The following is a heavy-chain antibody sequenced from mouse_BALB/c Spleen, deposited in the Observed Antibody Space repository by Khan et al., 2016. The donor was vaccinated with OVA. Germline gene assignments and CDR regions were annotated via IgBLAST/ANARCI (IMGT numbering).Heavy chain of an antibody. D-gene: IGHD2-4*01. V-gene: IGHV3-1*02. CDR2: MHFSGRT. CDR3: SIFDYDGIDH. CDR1: GFSITSDYS. J-gene: IGHJ2*01. Sequence: EVQLQESGPDLVEPSQSLSLTCTVTGFSITSDYSWHWIRQFPGNKLEWLGYMHFSGRTNYNPSLKNRISITRDSSRNQFFLQLNSVTTEDSATYYCSIFDYDGIDHWGQGTTLTVSS.